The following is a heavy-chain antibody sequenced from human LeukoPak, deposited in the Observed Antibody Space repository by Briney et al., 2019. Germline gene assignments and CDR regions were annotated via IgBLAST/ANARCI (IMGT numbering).Heavy chain of an antibody. Sequence: PGGSLRLSCAASGFTFSSYGMHWVRQAPGKGLEWVAVISYDGSNKYYADSVKGRFTISRDNSKNTLYLQMNSLRAEDTAVYYCAKARGGTIDYWGQGTLVTVSS. CDR1: GFTFSSYG. CDR3: AKARGGTIDY. CDR2: ISYDGSNK. J-gene: IGHJ4*02. D-gene: IGHD1-7*01. V-gene: IGHV3-30*18.